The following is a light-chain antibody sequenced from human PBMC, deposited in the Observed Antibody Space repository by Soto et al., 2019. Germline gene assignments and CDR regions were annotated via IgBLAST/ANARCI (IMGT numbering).Light chain of an antibody. Sequence: EIEMTQSPATLSVSPGERATLSCRASQSVNTNLAWYQQHPGQDPRLLIYGASTRATGIPARFSGSVSGTAFTLTISSLQSEDSAVYYCPQYHKWPRAFCQGTRLEIK. J-gene: IGKJ2*01. CDR1: QSVNTN. CDR3: PQYHKWPRA. V-gene: IGKV3-15*01. CDR2: GAS.